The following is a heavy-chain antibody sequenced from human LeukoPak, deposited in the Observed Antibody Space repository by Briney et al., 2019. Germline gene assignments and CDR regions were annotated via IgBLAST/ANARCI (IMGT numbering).Heavy chain of an antibody. D-gene: IGHD2-2*01. CDR1: GFTFTDYG. CDR2: IRYDGSNK. V-gene: IGHV3-30*02. J-gene: IGHJ4*02. CDR3: ANGDCSSTSCYSSLAN. Sequence: PGGSLRLSCAASGFTFTDYGMHWVRQAPGKGLEWVAFIRYDGSNKYVDSVKGRFTISRDNSKNTLYLQMNSLRAEDTAVYYCANGDCSSTSCYSSLANWGQGTLVTVSS.